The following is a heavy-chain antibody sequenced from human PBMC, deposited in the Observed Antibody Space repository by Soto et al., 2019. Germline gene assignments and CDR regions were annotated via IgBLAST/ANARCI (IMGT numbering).Heavy chain of an antibody. CDR2: IYPGGVNI. CDR1: GYSFTSHY. J-gene: IGHJ5*02. Sequence: ASVKVSCKAIGYSFTSHYMHWVRQAPGQGLEWMGTIYPGGVNIGYAQKFKGRVTMTKDTSTSTVYMELNSLTSADTAVYYCARDTGYSYGHYRWFDPWGQGALVTVSS. V-gene: IGHV1-46*01. CDR3: ARDTGYSYGHYRWFDP. D-gene: IGHD5-18*01.